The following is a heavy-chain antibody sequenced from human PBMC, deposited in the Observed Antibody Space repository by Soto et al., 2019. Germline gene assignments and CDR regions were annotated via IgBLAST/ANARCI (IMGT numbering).Heavy chain of an antibody. J-gene: IGHJ4*02. CDR1: GFTFSSYG. D-gene: IGHD3-22*01. CDR3: AKDLVRDSSGYYYDYFDY. CDR2: ISYDGSNK. V-gene: IGHV3-30*18. Sequence: PGGSLRLSCAASGFTFSSYGMHWVRQAPGKGLEWVAVISYDGSNKYYADSVKGRFTISRDNSKNTLYRQMNSLRAEDTAVYYCAKDLVRDSSGYYYDYFDYWGQGTLVTVSS.